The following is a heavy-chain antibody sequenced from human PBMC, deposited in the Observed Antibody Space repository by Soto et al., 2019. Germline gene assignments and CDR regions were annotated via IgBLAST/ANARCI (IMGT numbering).Heavy chain of an antibody. D-gene: IGHD2-2*01. CDR3: AKAQGYCSSTSCREAYYYYGMDV. V-gene: IGHV3-30*18. Sequence: VGSLRLSCVASGFTFSSYGMHWVRQAPGKGLEWVAVISYDGNNKYHVDSVKGRFTISRDNSKNTLFLQMNSLRAEDTAVYHCAKAQGYCSSTSCREAYYYYGMDVWGQGTTVTVSS. CDR2: ISYDGNNK. CDR1: GFTFSSYG. J-gene: IGHJ6*02.